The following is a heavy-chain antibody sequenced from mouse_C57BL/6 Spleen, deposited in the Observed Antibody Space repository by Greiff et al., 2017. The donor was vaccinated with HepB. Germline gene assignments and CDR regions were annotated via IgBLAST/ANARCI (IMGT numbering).Heavy chain of an antibody. Sequence: EVKLMESGAELVRPGASVKLSCTASGFNIKDYYMHWVKQRPEQGLEWIGRIDPEDGDTEYAPKFQGKATITADTSSNTAYLQLSSLTSEDTAVYYCTTFPHGYWGQGTLVTVSA. CDR3: TTFPHGY. CDR2: IDPEDGDT. CDR1: GFNIKDYY. V-gene: IGHV14-1*01. J-gene: IGHJ3*02.